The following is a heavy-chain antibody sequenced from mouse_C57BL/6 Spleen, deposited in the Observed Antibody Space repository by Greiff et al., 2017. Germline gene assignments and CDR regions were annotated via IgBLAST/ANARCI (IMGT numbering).Heavy chain of an antibody. CDR1: GYTFTSYW. D-gene: IGHD1-1*01. CDR3: ARVADYGSIPLYFDY. J-gene: IGHJ2*01. V-gene: IGHV1-50*01. CDR2: IDPSDSYT. Sequence: QVQLQQPGAELVKPGASVKLSCKASGYTFTSYWMQWVKQRPGQGLEWIGEIDPSDSYTNYNQKFKGKATLTVDTSSSTAYMQLSSLTSEDSAVYYCARVADYGSIPLYFDYWGQGTTLTVSS.